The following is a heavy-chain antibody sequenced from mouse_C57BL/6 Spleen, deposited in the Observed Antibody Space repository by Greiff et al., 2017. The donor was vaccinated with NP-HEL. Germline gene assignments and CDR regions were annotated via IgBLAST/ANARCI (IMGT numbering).Heavy chain of an antibody. CDR3: ASARGYDYAMDY. D-gene: IGHD2-2*01. V-gene: IGHV2-6*01. Sequence: VKLVESGPGLVAPSQRLSITCTVSGFSLTSYGVDWVRQSPGKGLEWLGVIWGVGSTNYNSALKSRLSISKDNSKSQVFLKMNSLQTDDTAMYYCASARGYDYAMDYWGQGTSVTVSS. CDR2: IWGVGST. CDR1: GFSLTSYG. J-gene: IGHJ4*01.